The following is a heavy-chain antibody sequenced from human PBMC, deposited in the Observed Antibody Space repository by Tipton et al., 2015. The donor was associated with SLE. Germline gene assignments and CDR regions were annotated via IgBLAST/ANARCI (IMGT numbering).Heavy chain of an antibody. CDR2: ISSSSSTI. J-gene: IGHJ4*02. CDR3: ASSLPHGGFDY. V-gene: IGHV3-48*01. CDR1: GFTFSSYS. Sequence: GSLRLSCAASGFTFSSYSMNWVRQAPGKGLEWVSYISSSSSTIYYADSVKGRFTISRDNAKNSLYLQMNSLRAEDTAVYYCASSLPHGGFDYWGQGTLVPVSS. D-gene: IGHD1-14*01.